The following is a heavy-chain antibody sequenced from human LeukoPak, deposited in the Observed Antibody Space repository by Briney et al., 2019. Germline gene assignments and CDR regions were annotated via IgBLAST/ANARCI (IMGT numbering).Heavy chain of an antibody. J-gene: IGHJ3*02. Sequence: PGGSLRLSCAASGFTFSSYWMSWVRQAPGKGLEWISCVGRDGSIHYADSVKGRITISRDNAKNSLFLQMNSLRAEDTAIYYCARRYYDTTGYAFDIWGQGTMVTVSS. CDR3: ARRYYDTTGYAFDI. V-gene: IGHV3-21*01. D-gene: IGHD3-22*01. CDR1: GFTFSSYW. CDR2: VGRDGSI.